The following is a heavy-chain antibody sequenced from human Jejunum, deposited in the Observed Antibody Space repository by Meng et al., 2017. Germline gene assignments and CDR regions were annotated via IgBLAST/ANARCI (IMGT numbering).Heavy chain of an antibody. D-gene: IGHD3-10*01. Sequence: LQESGPGLVTPSGTLSLTCAVSGDFTSSGGRWTWVRQAPGRGLEWIGEVWHSGATYYNPSLESRLNISIDTSNNRFSLELSSATAADTAVYYCARGVLERYFDYWGQGALVTVSS. CDR3: ARGVLERYFDY. CDR2: VWHSGAT. V-gene: IGHV4-4*02. J-gene: IGHJ4*02. CDR1: GDFTSSGGR.